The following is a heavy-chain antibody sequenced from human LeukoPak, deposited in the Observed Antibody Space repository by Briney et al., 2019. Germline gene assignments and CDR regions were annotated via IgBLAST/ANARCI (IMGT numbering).Heavy chain of an antibody. CDR2: ISAYNGNT. J-gene: IGHJ4*02. CDR1: GYTFTSYG. CDR3: ARDVMRAAAGNFGY. D-gene: IGHD6-13*01. Sequence: GASVKVSCKASGYTFTSYGISWVRQAPGQGLEWMGWISAYNGNTNYAQKLQGRVTMTTDTSTSTAYMELRSLRSDDTAVYYCARDVMRAAAGNFGYWGQGTLVTVSS. V-gene: IGHV1-18*04.